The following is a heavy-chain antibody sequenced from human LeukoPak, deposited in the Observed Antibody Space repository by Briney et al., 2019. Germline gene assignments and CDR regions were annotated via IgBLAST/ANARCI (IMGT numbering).Heavy chain of an antibody. CDR2: INHSGST. D-gene: IGHD3-9*01. CDR3: ARRRAYYDILTGYYRYYFDY. J-gene: IGHJ4*02. Sequence: PSETLSLTCAVYGGSFSGYYWSWIRQPPGKGLEWIGEINHSGSTNYNPSLKSRVTTSVDTSKNQFSLKLSSVTAADTAVYYCARRRAYYDILTGYYRYYFDYWGQGTLVTVSS. V-gene: IGHV4-34*01. CDR1: GGSFSGYY.